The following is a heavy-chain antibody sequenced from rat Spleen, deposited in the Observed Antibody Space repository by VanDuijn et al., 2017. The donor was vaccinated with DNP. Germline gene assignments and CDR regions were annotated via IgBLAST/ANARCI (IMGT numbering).Heavy chain of an antibody. V-gene: IGHV5-46*01. CDR3: ARDNYGTSGALDP. D-gene: IGHD1-11*01. CDR2: ISYDGLRT. CDR1: GFTFSSFP. Sequence: EVQLVESGGGLVQPGMSMKLSCVASGFTFSSFPMAWVRQAPTQGLEWVATISYDGLRTYYRDSVKGRFTISRDDSKATLYLQMDSLRSDDTATYYCARDNYGTSGALDPWGQGTSVTVSS. J-gene: IGHJ4*01.